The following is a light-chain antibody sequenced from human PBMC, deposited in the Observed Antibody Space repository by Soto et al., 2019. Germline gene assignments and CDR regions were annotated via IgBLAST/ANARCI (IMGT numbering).Light chain of an antibody. CDR3: NSYTSSSTYV. CDR2: DVT. V-gene: IGLV2-14*03. Sequence: QSALTQPASVSGSPGQSITISCTGTSSDVGGFNYVSWYQQHPGKAPKLMIYDVTNRPSGVSYRFSGSKSGNTASLTISGLQAEDEADYYCNSYTSSSTYVFGTGTTVTV. CDR1: SSDVGGFNY. J-gene: IGLJ1*01.